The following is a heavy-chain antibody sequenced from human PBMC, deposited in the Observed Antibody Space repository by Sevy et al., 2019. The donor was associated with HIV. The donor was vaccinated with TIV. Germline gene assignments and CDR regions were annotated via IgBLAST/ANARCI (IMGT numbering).Heavy chain of an antibody. V-gene: IGHV3-30*18. D-gene: IGHD1-26*01. CDR1: GFTFRNYG. CDR3: AKERGGSYIPYFYGMDV. J-gene: IGHJ6*02. CDR2: IGYDGSDK. Sequence: GGSLRLSCVASGFTFRNYGIHWVRQAPGKGLDWVAVIGYDGSDKYYEDSVKGRFTISRDNSKNTLFLQMSSLRVEDTAVYYCAKERGGSYIPYFYGMDVWGQGTAVTVSS.